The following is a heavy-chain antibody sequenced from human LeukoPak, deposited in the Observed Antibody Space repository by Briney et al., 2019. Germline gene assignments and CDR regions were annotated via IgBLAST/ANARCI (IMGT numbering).Heavy chain of an antibody. D-gene: IGHD3-10*01. CDR1: GFTFRSYW. V-gene: IGHV3-74*01. Sequence: TGGSLRLSCAASGFTFRSYWMHWVRQVPGKGLVWISRTNSDGTTTTYADSVKGRFTISRDNARNTLYLQMNSLTAEDTAVYYCARQLLWFGELFDSWGQGTLVTVSS. CDR3: ARQLLWFGELFDS. J-gene: IGHJ4*02. CDR2: TNSDGTTT.